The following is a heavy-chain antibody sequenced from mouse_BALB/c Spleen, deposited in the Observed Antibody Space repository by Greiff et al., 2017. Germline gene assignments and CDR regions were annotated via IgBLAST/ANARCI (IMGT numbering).Heavy chain of an antibody. J-gene: IGHJ2*01. CDR2: ISYSGST. CDR1: GYSITSDYA. CDR3: ARGGSYGSSYVFDY. V-gene: IGHV3-2*02. D-gene: IGHD1-1*01. Sequence: EVQLVESGPGLVKPSQSLSLTCTVTGYSITSDYAWNWIRQFPGNKLEWMGYISYSGSTSYNPSLKSRISITRDTSKNQFFLQLNSVTTEDTATYYCARGGSYGSSYVFDYWGQGTTLTVSS.